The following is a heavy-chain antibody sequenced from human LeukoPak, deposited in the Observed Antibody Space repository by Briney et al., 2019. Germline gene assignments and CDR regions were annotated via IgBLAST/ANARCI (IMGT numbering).Heavy chain of an antibody. CDR3: ATYRQVLLPFES. CDR1: GFTFSTFA. CDR2: IFPSGGEI. V-gene: IGHV3-23*01. J-gene: IGHJ4*02. D-gene: IGHD2-8*02. Sequence: PGGSLRLSCAPSGFTFSTFAMIWVRQPPGKGLEWVSSIFPSGGEIHYADSVRGRFTISRDNSNSTLSLQMNSLRAEDTAIYYCATYRQVLLPFESWGQGTLVTVSS.